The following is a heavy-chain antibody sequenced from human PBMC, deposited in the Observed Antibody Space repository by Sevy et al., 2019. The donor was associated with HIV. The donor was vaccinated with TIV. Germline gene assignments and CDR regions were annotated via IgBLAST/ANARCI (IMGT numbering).Heavy chain of an antibody. CDR3: AKDRRIAAAGTDKFSWFDP. V-gene: IGHV3-23*01. CDR2: ISGSGGST. D-gene: IGHD6-13*01. CDR1: GFTFSSYA. J-gene: IGHJ5*02. Sequence: GGSLRLSCAASGFTFSSYAMSWVRQAPGKGLEWVSAISGSGGSTYYADSVKGRFTISRDNSKNTLYLQMNSLRAEDTAVYYCAKDRRIAAAGTDKFSWFDPWGQGTLVTVSS.